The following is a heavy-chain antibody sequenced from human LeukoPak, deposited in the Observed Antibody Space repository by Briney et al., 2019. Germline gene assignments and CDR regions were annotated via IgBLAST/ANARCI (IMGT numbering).Heavy chain of an antibody. Sequence: PSQTLSLTCTVSGGSFSSGGYYWSWIRQHPGRGLEWIGYIYYSGSTYYSPSLKSRVTISVDTSKNQFSLKLSSVTAADTAVYYCARGSRTYYDFWSGFHDYWGQGTLVTVSS. CDR1: GGSFSSGGYY. V-gene: IGHV4-31*03. D-gene: IGHD3-3*01. J-gene: IGHJ4*02. CDR2: IYYSGST. CDR3: ARGSRTYYDFWSGFHDY.